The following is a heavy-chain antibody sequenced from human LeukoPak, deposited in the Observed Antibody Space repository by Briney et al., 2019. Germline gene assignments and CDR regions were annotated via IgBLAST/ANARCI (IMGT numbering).Heavy chain of an antibody. CDR2: IRYDGSNK. J-gene: IGHJ4*02. V-gene: IGHV3-30*02. CDR1: GFTFSSYG. CDR3: AKDGNYDFWSGYPAPSDY. D-gene: IGHD3-3*01. Sequence: GGSLRLSCAASGFTFSSYGMHWVRQAPGNGLEGVAFIRYDGSNKYYADSVKGRFTISRDNSKNTLYLQMNSLIAEDTAVYYCAKDGNYDFWSGYPAPSDYWGQGTLVTVSS.